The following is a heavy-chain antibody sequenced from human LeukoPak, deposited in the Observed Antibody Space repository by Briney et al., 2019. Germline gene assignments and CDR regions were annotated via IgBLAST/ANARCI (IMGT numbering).Heavy chain of an antibody. J-gene: IGHJ4*02. D-gene: IGHD3-10*01. V-gene: IGHV4-59*01. Sequence: SETLSLTCTVSGGSISSYYWSWIRQPPGKGLEWIGYIYYSGSTNYNPSLKSRVTISVDTSKNQFSLKLRYVTAADTAVYDCARVRVVRGVSTPDYWGQGTLVTVSS. CDR3: ARVRVVRGVSTPDY. CDR1: GGSISSYY. CDR2: IYYSGST.